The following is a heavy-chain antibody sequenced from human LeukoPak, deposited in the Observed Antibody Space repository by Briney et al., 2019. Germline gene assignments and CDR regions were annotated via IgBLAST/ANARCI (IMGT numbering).Heavy chain of an antibody. D-gene: IGHD3-22*01. CDR3: AKDTRGYYYDSSGYRPYYFDY. CDR1: SSTFSSYE. Sequence: GGSLRLSCAVSSSTFSSYEMNWFRQAPGKGLEWVSYISSSGSTIYYADSVKGRFTISRDNAKNALYLQMNSLRAEDTAVYYCAKDTRGYYYDSSGYRPYYFDYWGQGTLVTVSS. V-gene: IGHV3-48*03. CDR2: ISSSGSTI. J-gene: IGHJ4*02.